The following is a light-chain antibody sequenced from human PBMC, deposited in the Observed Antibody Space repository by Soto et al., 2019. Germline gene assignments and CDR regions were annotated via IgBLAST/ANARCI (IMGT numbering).Light chain of an antibody. CDR1: SSDVGGYKY. V-gene: IGLV2-14*01. CDR2: DVS. CDR3: SSYRSSSTLYV. Sequence: QSVLTQPASVSGSPEQSITISCTGTSSDVGGYKYVSWYQQHPGKAPKLMIYDVSNRPSGVSNRFSGSKSGNTASLNISGLQAEDEADYYCSSYRSSSTLYVFGTGTKLTVL. J-gene: IGLJ1*01.